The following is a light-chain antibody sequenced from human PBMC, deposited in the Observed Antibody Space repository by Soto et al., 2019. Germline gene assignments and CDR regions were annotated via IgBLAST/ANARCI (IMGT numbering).Light chain of an antibody. V-gene: IGLV1-47*01. CDR2: RNN. J-gene: IGLJ1*01. CDR3: ADCGGRVSVDV. Sequence: QSVLTQPPSASGTPGQRVTISCSGSSSNIGTNYVYWYQQLPGTAPKLLIHRNNQRPSGVPDRFSGSQSGTSASLDISGLRFVEEADYCCADCGGRVSVDVFGTGTELTVI. CDR1: SSNIGTNY.